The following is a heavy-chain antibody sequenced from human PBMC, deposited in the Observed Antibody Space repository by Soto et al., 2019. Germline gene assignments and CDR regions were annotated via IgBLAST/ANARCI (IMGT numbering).Heavy chain of an antibody. CDR1: GFTFSSYA. Sequence: GGSLRLSCAASGFTFSSYAMSWVRQAPGKGLEWVSSISVSGGNTYYADSVKGRFTISRDNSKNMLYLQMNSLRADFTAVYYCVRGEGPFDYWGQGTLVTVSS. CDR2: ISVSGGNT. CDR3: VRGEGPFDY. J-gene: IGHJ4*02. V-gene: IGHV3-23*01. D-gene: IGHD1-26*01.